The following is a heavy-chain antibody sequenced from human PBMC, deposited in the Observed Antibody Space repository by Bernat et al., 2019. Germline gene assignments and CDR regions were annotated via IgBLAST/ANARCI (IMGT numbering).Heavy chain of an antibody. Sequence: EVQLVESGGGLVQPGGSLRLSCAASGFTVSSNYMSWVRQAPGKGLEWVSVIYSGGSTYYADSVKGRFTISRDNSKNTLYLQMNSLRAEDTAVYYCARDRWGLGGARNGYFDLWGRGTLVTVSS. V-gene: IGHV3-66*01. CDR1: GFTVSSNY. D-gene: IGHD2-21*01. CDR3: ARDRWGLGGARNGYFDL. CDR2: IYSGGST. J-gene: IGHJ2*01.